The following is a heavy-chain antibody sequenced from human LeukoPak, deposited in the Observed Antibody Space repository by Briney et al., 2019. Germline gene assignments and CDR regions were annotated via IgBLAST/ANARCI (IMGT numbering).Heavy chain of an antibody. CDR2: ISGSGGST. CDR3: ARVGELIYFDY. D-gene: IGHD3-10*01. CDR1: GFTFSSYA. Sequence: GGSLRLSCAASGFTFSSYAMSWVRQAPGKGLEWVSAISGSGGSTYYADSVKGRFTISRDNAKNSLYLQMNSLRAEDTAVYYCARVGELIYFDYWGQGTLVTVSS. V-gene: IGHV3-23*01. J-gene: IGHJ4*02.